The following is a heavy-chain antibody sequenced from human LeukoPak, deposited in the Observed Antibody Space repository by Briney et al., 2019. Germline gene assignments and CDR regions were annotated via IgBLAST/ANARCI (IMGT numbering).Heavy chain of an antibody. CDR1: GGTFSSYA. CDR3: ARSDYYDSSGARVSRDYWYFDL. D-gene: IGHD3-22*01. V-gene: IGHV1-69*13. J-gene: IGHJ2*01. CDR2: IIPILGTA. Sequence: SVKVSCKASGGTFSSYAISWVRQAPGQGLERMGGIIPILGTASYAQKFQGRVTITADESTSTAYMELSSLRSEDTAVYYCARSDYYDSSGARVSRDYWYFDLWGRGTLVTVSS.